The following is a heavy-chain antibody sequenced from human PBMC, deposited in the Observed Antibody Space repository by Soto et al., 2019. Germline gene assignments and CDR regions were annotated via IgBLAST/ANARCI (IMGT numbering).Heavy chain of an antibody. D-gene: IGHD3-22*01. J-gene: IGHJ3*01. CDR2: IYSGGST. CDR1: GLTFSSND. Sequence: EVQLVESGGGLIQPGGSLRLSCAASGLTFSSNDMNWVRQAPGKGLEWVSLIYSGGSTYYADSVKGRFTISRDNSKKTLYLQMSSRRAEDTAVYYCAARPLLPGAPWGQGTMVTVSS. CDR3: AARPLLPGAP. V-gene: IGHV3-53*01.